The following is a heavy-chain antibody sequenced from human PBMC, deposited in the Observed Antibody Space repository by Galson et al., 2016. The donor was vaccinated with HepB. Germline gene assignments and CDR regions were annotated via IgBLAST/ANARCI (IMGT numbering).Heavy chain of an antibody. D-gene: IGHD6-13*01. V-gene: IGHV1-18*01. Sequence: SVKVSCKASGYSFINYGITWARQAPGQGPEWMGWVSPYNGNTNYAQKFQGRVTMTTETSTNIAFMELRSLRSDDTAVYYCARGHVTAAGMDFQHWGQGTLVTVSS. CDR3: ARGHVTAAGMDFQH. J-gene: IGHJ1*01. CDR1: GYSFINYG. CDR2: VSPYNGNT.